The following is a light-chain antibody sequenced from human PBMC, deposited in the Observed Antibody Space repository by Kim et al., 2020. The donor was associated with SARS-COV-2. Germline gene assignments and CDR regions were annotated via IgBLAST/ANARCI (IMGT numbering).Light chain of an antibody. CDR1: SSDVGGYNY. Sequence: GQSCTISFAGTSSDVGGYNYVSWYQQHPGKAPKLMIYDVSKRPSGVSNRFSGSKSGNTASLTISGLQAEDEADYYCNSYTSSNTWVFGGGTQLTVL. J-gene: IGLJ3*02. V-gene: IGLV2-14*04. CDR3: NSYTSSNTWV. CDR2: DVS.